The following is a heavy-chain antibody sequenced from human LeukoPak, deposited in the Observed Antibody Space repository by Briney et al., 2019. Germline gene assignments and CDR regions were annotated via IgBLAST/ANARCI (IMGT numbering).Heavy chain of an antibody. CDR1: GFTFNTYS. D-gene: IGHD5-18*01. CDR3: ARDPHHTGYGYFDY. Sequence: PGGSLRLSCAASGFTFNTYSMNWVRQAPGKGLEWVSYIDIGSTSIYYADSVKGRFTISTDNAKNSLYLQMNSLRAEDTAVYYCARDPHHTGYGYFDYWGQGTLVTVSS. CDR2: IDIGSTSI. V-gene: IGHV3-48*04. J-gene: IGHJ4*02.